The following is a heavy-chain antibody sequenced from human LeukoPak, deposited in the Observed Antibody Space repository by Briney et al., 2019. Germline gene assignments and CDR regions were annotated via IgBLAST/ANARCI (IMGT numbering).Heavy chain of an antibody. J-gene: IGHJ6*02. D-gene: IGHD3-10*01. Sequence: GGSLRLSCAASGFTVSSNHMSWVRQAPGKGLEWVSVIYSGGSTYYADSVKGRFTISRDNSKNTLYLQMNSLRAEDTAVYYCARKPYGSGSYYKAPYYYYGMDVWGQGTTVTVSS. CDR1: GFTVSSNH. CDR3: ARKPYGSGSYYKAPYYYYGMDV. CDR2: IYSGGST. V-gene: IGHV3-66*01.